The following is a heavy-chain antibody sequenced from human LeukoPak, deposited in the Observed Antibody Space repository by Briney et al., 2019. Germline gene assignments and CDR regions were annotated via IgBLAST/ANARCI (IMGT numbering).Heavy chain of an antibody. CDR3: ARVADGYAFDI. V-gene: IGHV3-13*01. J-gene: IGHJ3*02. CDR1: GFTFSSYD. CDR2: IGTAGDT. Sequence: GGSLRLSCAASGFTFSSYDMHWVRQATGKGLEWVSAIGTAGDTYYPGSVKGRFTISRENAKNSLYLQMYSLRAGDTAVYYCARVADGYAFDIWGQGTMVTVSS.